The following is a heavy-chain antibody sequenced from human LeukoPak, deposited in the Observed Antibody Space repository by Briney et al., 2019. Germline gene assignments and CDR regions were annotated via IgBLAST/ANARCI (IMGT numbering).Heavy chain of an antibody. CDR2: ISSSSSYI. D-gene: IGHD6-6*01. Sequence: GGSLRLSCAASGFTVSSNYMSWVRQAPGKGLEWVSSISSSSSYIYYADSVKGRFTISRDNAKNSLYLQMNSLRAEDTAVYYCARGVDRIAARDWHDYWGQGTLVTVSS. CDR1: GFTVSSNY. CDR3: ARGVDRIAARDWHDY. J-gene: IGHJ4*02. V-gene: IGHV3-21*01.